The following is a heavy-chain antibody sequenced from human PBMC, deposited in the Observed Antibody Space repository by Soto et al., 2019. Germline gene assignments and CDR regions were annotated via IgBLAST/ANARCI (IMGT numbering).Heavy chain of an antibody. J-gene: IGHJ4*02. Sequence: SETLSLTCSVSGTSIRGYYRTWIRQPPGKGLEWIGYIYYTGTTKYNPSLKSRVTISVDTSKNQFSLRLNSVTAADTAVYYCAREVSSFGSNHFDSWGQGALVTVSS. CDR2: IYYTGTT. CDR3: AREVSSFGSNHFDS. D-gene: IGHD3-10*01. CDR1: GTSIRGYY. V-gene: IGHV4-59*01.